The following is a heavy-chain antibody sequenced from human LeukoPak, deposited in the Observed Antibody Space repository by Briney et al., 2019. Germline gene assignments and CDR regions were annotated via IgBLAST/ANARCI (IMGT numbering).Heavy chain of an antibody. D-gene: IGHD6-13*01. J-gene: IGHJ5*02. V-gene: IGHV4-39*07. CDR1: GGSISSSNYY. CDR3: ARYATAAGTRDWFDP. CDR2: MSDSGST. Sequence: PSETLSLTCTVSGGSISSSNYYCGWIRQPPGKGLEWIGSMSDSGSTNYNPSLKSRVTISVDTSKNQFSLKLSSVTAADTAVYYCARYATAAGTRDWFDPWGQGTLVTVSS.